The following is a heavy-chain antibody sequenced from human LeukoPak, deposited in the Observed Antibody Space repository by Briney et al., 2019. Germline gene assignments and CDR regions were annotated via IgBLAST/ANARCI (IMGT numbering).Heavy chain of an antibody. J-gene: IGHJ6*03. CDR3: AKDRGPSSSAFYYYYYMDV. CDR1: GFTFDDYA. V-gene: IGHV3-43*02. D-gene: IGHD6-6*01. Sequence: GGSLRLSCAASGFTFDDYAMHWVRQAPGKGLQWVSLINGDIGTTYYADSVKGRFTISRDNSKNSLYLQMNSLRTEDTALYYCAKDRGPSSSAFYYYYYMDVWGKGTTVTVSS. CDR2: INGDIGTT.